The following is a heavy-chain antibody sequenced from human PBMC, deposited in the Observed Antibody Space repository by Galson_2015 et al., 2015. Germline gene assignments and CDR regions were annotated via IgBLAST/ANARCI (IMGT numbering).Heavy chain of an antibody. J-gene: IGHJ3*02. V-gene: IGHV5-51*01. CDR3: ARRVYSSSPDPDAFDI. D-gene: IGHD6-6*01. CDR2: IYPGDSDT. CDR1: GYSFTSYW. Sequence: QSGAEVKKPGESLKISCKGSGYSFTSYWIGWVRQMPGKGLEWMGIIYPGDSDTRYSPSFQGQVTISADKSISTAYLQWSSLKASDTAMYYCARRVYSSSPDPDAFDIWGQGQWSPSLQ.